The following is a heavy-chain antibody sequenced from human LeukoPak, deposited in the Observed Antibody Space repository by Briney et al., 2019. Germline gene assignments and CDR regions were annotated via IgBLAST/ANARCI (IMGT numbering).Heavy chain of an antibody. D-gene: IGHD2-2*01. CDR3: ASGLGYCSSTSCPPDAFDI. V-gene: IGHV1-3*01. CDR1: GYTFTSYA. CDR2: INAGNGNT. J-gene: IGHJ3*02. Sequence: ASVKASCKASGYTFTSYAMHWVRQAPGQRLEWMGWINAGNGNTKYSQKFQGRVTITRDTSASTAYMELSSLRSEDTAVYYCASGLGYCSSTSCPPDAFDIWGQGTMVTVSS.